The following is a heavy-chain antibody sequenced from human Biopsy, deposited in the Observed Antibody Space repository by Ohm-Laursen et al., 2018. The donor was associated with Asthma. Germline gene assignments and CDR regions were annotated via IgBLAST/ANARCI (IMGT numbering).Heavy chain of an antibody. D-gene: IGHD6-19*01. CDR1: GFTVSRDH. J-gene: IGHJ4*02. CDR2: IYSGGTS. V-gene: IGHV3-53*01. Sequence: GSLRLSCTASGFTVSRDHMFWVRQAPGKGLEWVSVIYSGGTSDTADSVRGRFTISRDFYKDTLYLQMDSLRAEDTAVYYWARGDSSGWSHYYFDYWGQGTLVTVSS. CDR3: ARGDSSGWSHYYFDY.